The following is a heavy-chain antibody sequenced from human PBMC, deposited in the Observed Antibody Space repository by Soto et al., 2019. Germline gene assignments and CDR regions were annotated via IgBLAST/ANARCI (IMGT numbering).Heavy chain of an antibody. V-gene: IGHV3-23*01. Sequence: EVQLLESGGGLVQPGGSLRLSCAASGFTFSSYAMSWVRQAPGKGLEWVSAISGSGGSTYYADSVKGRFTISRDNSKNTLYLQMNSLRAEDTAVYYCAITGQLYGDYRDYWGQGTLVTVSS. CDR3: AITGQLYGDYRDY. CDR2: ISGSGGST. D-gene: IGHD4-17*01. CDR1: GFTFSSYA. J-gene: IGHJ4*02.